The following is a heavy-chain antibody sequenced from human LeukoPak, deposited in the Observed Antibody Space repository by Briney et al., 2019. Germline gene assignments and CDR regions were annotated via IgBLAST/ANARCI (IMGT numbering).Heavy chain of an antibody. J-gene: IGHJ4*02. CDR1: GGSISSGGYY. CDR3: ETGTMAPFDY. Sequence: SETLSLTCTVPGGSISSGGYYWSCIRQSPGKGLECIAYIYHTGSTYYNPSLKSRGTISVDRSKHQFSLKVTSVTAADTAVYYCETGTMAPFDYWRQGTLVTVSS. D-gene: IGHD5-24*01. CDR2: IYHTGST. V-gene: IGHV4-30-2*06.